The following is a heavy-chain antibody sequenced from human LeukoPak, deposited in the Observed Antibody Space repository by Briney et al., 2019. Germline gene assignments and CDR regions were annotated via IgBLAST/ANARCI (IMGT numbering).Heavy chain of an antibody. V-gene: IGHV4-34*01. CDR2: INHSGST. Sequence: PSETLSLTCAVYGASFSGFHWSWIRQPPGKGLEWIGEINHSGSTNYNPSLKSRVTISVDTSKNQFSLKLSSVTAADTAVYYCARGQWLDNYWGQRTLVTVSS. CDR3: ARGQWLDNY. D-gene: IGHD6-19*01. CDR1: GASFSGFH. J-gene: IGHJ4*02.